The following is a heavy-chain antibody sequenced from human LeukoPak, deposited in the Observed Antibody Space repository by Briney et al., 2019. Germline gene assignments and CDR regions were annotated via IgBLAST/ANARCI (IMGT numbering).Heavy chain of an antibody. CDR2: MSFDGSDK. J-gene: IGHJ5*02. CDR1: GFTFSNHA. CDR3: ARDQPGTYTLSSS. D-gene: IGHD6-19*01. Sequence: GGSLRLSCAACGFTFSNHALHWVRQAPGKGLEWVAFMSFDGSDKYYADSVKGRFTISRDNSKNTLYLQMNSLRFEDTAVYYCARDQPGTYTLSSSWGQVTLVTVSS. V-gene: IGHV3-30-3*01.